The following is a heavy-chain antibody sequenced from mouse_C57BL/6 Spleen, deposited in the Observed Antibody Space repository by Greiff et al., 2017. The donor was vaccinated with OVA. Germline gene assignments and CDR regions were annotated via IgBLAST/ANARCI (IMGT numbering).Heavy chain of an antibody. CDR3: ARRGRPTGSWFAY. J-gene: IGHJ3*01. CDR2: IYPGSGST. CDR1: GYTFTSYW. V-gene: IGHV1-55*01. D-gene: IGHD4-1*02. Sequence: VQLQQPGAELVKPGASVKMSCKASGYTFTSYWITWVKQRPGQGLEWIGDIYPGSGSTNYNEKFKSKATLTVDTSSSTAYMQLSSLTSEDSAVYYCARRGRPTGSWFAYWGQGTLVTVSA.